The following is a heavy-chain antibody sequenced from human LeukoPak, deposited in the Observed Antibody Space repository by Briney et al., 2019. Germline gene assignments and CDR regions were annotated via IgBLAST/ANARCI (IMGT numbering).Heavy chain of an antibody. CDR2: ISGSGGGT. J-gene: IGHJ4*02. CDR3: AKKWCSSTICSTWDYFDY. CDR1: GITFSSYA. V-gene: IGHV3-23*01. Sequence: GGSLRLSCGASGITFSSYAMTWVCQAPGQGREWVSTISGSGGGTYYADSVKGRFIISRDNSKNTLYLQMNSLRAEDTAVYYCAKKWCSSTICSTWDYFDYWGQGSLVTVSS. D-gene: IGHD2-2*01.